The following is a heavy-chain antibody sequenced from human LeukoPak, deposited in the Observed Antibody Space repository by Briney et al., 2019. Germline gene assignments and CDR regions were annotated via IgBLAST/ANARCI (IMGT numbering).Heavy chain of an antibody. J-gene: IGHJ4*02. V-gene: IGHV3-48*03. Sequence: PGGSLRLSCAASGFTFSSYEMNWVRQAPGKGLEWVSYISSSGSTIYYADSVKGRFTISRDNAKNTLYLQMNSLRAEDTAVYYCASPYYYASGSFDVWGQGTLVTVSS. CDR3: ASPYYYASGSFDV. D-gene: IGHD3-10*01. CDR2: ISSSGSTI. CDR1: GFTFSSYE.